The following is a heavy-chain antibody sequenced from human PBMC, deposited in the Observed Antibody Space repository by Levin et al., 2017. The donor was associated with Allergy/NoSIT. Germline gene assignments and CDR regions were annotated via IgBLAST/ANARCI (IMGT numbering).Heavy chain of an antibody. CDR3: VQGRGWLSWT. CDR1: GFIFGNYA. V-gene: IGHV3-23*01. D-gene: IGHD3-22*01. J-gene: IGHJ5*02. CDR2: ISENGADT. Sequence: GGSLRLSCAASGFIFGNYAMSWVRQAPGKGLEWVSGISENGADTFYADSVKGRFSVSRDNSKDTLYLQMNSLRLDDTAIYYCVQGRGWLSWTWGQGTLATVSS.